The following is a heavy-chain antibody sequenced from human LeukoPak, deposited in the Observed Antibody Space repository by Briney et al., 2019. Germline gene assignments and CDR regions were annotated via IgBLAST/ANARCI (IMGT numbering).Heavy chain of an antibody. J-gene: IGHJ4*02. CDR2: IIPIFGAA. CDR1: GGTFSSYA. D-gene: IGHD4-17*01. Sequence: SVKVSCKASGGTFSSYAISWVRQAPGQGLEWVGRIIPIFGAANYAQTFQGRGTITTEESTSTAFMELSSLRSDDTAVYYCARSHYGHPIYDYWGQGTLVTVSS. V-gene: IGHV1-69*05. CDR3: ARSHYGHPIYDY.